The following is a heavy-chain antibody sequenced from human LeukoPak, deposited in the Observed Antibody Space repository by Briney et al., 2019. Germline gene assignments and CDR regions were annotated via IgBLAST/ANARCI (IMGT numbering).Heavy chain of an antibody. V-gene: IGHV3-48*03. CDR1: GFTFSSYE. CDR3: SSKIVVTTTGWLFDY. Sequence: GGSLRLSCAASGFTFSSYEMNWVRQAPGKGLEWVSYISSSGNTIYYADSVKGRFTTSRDNAKNSLYLQMNSLRAEDTAVYYCSSKIVVTTTGWLFDYWGPGSLVTVSS. J-gene: IGHJ4*02. D-gene: IGHD5-12*01. CDR2: ISSSGNTI.